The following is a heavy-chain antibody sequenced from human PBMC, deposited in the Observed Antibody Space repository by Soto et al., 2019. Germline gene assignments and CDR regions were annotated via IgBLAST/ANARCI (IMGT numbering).Heavy chain of an antibody. CDR3: ARDPQAAAGTGGYFDY. V-gene: IGHV3-11*01. Sequence: PGGSLRLSCAASGFTFSDYYMIWIRHSPGKGLEWVSYISSSGSTIYYADSVKGRFTISRDNAKNSLYLQMNSLRAEDTAVYYCARDPQAAAGTGGYFDYWGQGTLVTVSS. CDR1: GFTFSDYY. D-gene: IGHD6-13*01. J-gene: IGHJ4*02. CDR2: ISSSGSTI.